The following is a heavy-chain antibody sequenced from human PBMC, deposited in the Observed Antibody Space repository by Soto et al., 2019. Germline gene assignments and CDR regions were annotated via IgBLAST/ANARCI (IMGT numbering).Heavy chain of an antibody. CDR3: ARVSKQWLVPVFDY. V-gene: IGHV1-18*01. D-gene: IGHD6-19*01. J-gene: IGHJ4*02. CDR1: GYTFTSYG. CDR2: ISAYNGNT. Sequence: ASVKVSCKASGYTFTSYGISWVRQAPGQGLEWMGWISAYNGNTNYAQKLQGRVTMTTDTSTSTAYMELRSLRSDDTAVYYCARVSKQWLVPVFDYWGQGTLVTVSS.